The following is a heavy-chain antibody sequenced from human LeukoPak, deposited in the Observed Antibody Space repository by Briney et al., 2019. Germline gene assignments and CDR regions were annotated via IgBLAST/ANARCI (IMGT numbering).Heavy chain of an antibody. V-gene: IGHV1-18*01. CDR3: ARDPYYYDSSAFDY. CDR2: ISAYNGNT. Sequence: GASVKVSCKASGYTFTSHGISWVRQAPGQGLEWMGWISAYNGNTNYAQKLQGRVTMTTDTSTSTAYMELRSLRSDDTAVYYCARDPYYYDSSAFDYWGQGTLVTVSS. J-gene: IGHJ4*02. D-gene: IGHD3-22*01. CDR1: GYTFTSHG.